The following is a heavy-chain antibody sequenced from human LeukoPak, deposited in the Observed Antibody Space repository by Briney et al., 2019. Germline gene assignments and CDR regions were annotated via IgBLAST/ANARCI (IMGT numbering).Heavy chain of an antibody. CDR3: ARAPRLWFGQPNFFDY. D-gene: IGHD3-10*01. Sequence: GGSLRLSCAASGFTFSSYSMNWVRQAPGKGLEWVSYISSSSSTIYYADSVKGRFTISRDNAKNSLYLQMNSLRAEDTAVYYCARAPRLWFGQPNFFDYWGQGTLVTVSS. J-gene: IGHJ4*02. CDR1: GFTFSSYS. CDR2: ISSSSSTI. V-gene: IGHV3-48*01.